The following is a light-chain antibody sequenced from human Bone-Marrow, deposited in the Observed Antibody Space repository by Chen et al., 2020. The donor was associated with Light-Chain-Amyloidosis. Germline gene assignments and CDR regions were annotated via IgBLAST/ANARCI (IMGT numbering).Light chain of an antibody. J-gene: IGLJ3*02. CDR3: QVWDRSSDRPV. V-gene: IGLV3-21*02. CDR1: NVGSTS. CDR2: DDS. Sequence: SYVLTQPSSLPVAPGPTATFACGGNNVGSTSVHWYQQTPGQAPLLVVYDDSDRPSGIPERLSGSNSGNTATLTISRVEAGDEADYYCQVWDRSSDRPVFGGGTKLTVL.